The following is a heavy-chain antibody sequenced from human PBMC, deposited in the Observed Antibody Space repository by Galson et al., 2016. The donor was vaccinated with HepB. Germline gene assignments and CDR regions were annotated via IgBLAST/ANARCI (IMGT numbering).Heavy chain of an antibody. Sequence: SVKVSCKASGATFSSYAINWVRQAPGQGLEWMGGIIPIFGTPNYVQKFQGRVTINADESTGTAYMELSSLRADDTAVYFCATFYCSGYYSVDYWGQGTLVTVSS. CDR3: ATFYCSGYYSVDY. V-gene: IGHV1-69*13. D-gene: IGHD3-22*01. CDR1: GATFSSYA. CDR2: IIPIFGTP. J-gene: IGHJ4*02.